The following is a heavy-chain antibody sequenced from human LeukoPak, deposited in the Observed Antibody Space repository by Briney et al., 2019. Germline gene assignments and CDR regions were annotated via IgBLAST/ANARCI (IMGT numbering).Heavy chain of an antibody. Sequence: GGSLRLPCAASGFTFSSYMNWVRQAPGNGLEWVSSISSTSSYIYYADSVNGRFTISRDNAKNSLYLQMNSLRADDTAVYYCARGQSRYFDWYLGFFDYWGQGTLVTVSS. J-gene: IGHJ4*02. D-gene: IGHD3-9*01. CDR2: ISSTSSYI. V-gene: IGHV3-21*01. CDR3: ARGQSRYFDWYLGFFDY. CDR1: GFTFSSY.